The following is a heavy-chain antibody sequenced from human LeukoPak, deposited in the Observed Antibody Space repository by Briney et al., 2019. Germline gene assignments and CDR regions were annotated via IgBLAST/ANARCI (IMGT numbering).Heavy chain of an antibody. CDR2: IDYSGST. CDR3: ARAKHYYDSSGSIDY. V-gene: IGHV4-39*07. CDR1: GDSISSNNYY. J-gene: IGHJ4*02. D-gene: IGHD3-22*01. Sequence: PSETLFLTCSVSGDSISSNNYYWGWIRQPPGKGLEWIGSIDYSGSTNYNPSLKSRVTISVDTSKNQFSLKLSSVTAADTAVYYCARAKHYYDSSGSIDYWGQGTLVTVSS.